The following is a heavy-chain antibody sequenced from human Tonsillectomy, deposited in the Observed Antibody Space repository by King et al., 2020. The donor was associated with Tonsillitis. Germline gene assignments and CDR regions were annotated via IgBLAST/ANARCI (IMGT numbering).Heavy chain of an antibody. CDR3: ARADDSSGYYNAFDI. CDR2: ISAYNGNT. V-gene: IGHV1-18*04. J-gene: IGHJ3*02. Sequence: QVQLVESGAEVKKPGASVKVSCKASGYTFTSYAISWVRQAPGQGLEWMGWISAYNGNTNYAQKFQGRVTMTTDTSTGTAYMDLRSLRSDDTAVYYCARADDSSGYYNAFDIWGQGTMVTVSS. D-gene: IGHD3-22*01. CDR1: GYTFTSYA.